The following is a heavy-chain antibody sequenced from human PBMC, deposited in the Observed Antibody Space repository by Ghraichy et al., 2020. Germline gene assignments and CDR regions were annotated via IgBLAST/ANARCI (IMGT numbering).Heavy chain of an antibody. CDR1: GYTFTGYY. V-gene: IGHV1-2*02. CDR3: ARGNVDIVATTLFDY. CDR2: INPNSGGT. D-gene: IGHD5-12*01. J-gene: IGHJ4*02. Sequence: ASVKVSCKASGYTFTGYYMHWVRQAPGQGLEWMGWINPNSGGTNYAQKFQGRVTMTRDTSISTAYMELSRLRSDDTAVYYCARGNVDIVATTLFDYWGQGTLVTVSS.